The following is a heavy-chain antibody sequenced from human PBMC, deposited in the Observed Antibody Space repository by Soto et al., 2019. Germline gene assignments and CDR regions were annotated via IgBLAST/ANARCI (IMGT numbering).Heavy chain of an antibody. V-gene: IGHV1-18*01. J-gene: IGHJ6*02. CDR3: ARDRWEPDYYYYYGMDV. CDR1: GYTFTSYG. CDR2: ISAYNGNT. Sequence: GASVKFSCKASGYTFTSYGISWVRQAPGQGLEWMGWISAYNGNTNYAQKLQGRVTMTTDTSTSTAYMELRSLRSDDTAVYYCARDRWEPDYYYYYGMDVWGQGTTVTVSS. D-gene: IGHD1-26*01.